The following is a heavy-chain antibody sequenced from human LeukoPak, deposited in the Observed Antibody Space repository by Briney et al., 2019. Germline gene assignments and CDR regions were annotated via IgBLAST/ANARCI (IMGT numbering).Heavy chain of an antibody. CDR1: GFTFSSYA. J-gene: IGHJ4*02. CDR3: ASRVGWALRYYFDY. CDR2: ISGSGGST. D-gene: IGHD6-19*01. V-gene: IGHV3-23*01. Sequence: PGGSLRLSCAASGFTFSSYAMTWVRQAPGKGLEWVSSISGSGGSTYYADSVKGRFTISRDNSKNTLYLQMNSLRAEDSALYYCASRVGWALRYYFDYWGQGTLVTVSS.